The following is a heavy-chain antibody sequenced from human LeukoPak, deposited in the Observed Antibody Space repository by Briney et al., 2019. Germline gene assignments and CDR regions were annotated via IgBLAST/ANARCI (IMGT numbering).Heavy chain of an antibody. CDR2: IKQDGSEK. CDR3: AKDSRAALVGPYYMDV. CDR1: GFTFSSYW. D-gene: IGHD6-25*01. Sequence: GGSLRLSCAASGFTFSSYWMICVRRAPGKGLEWVANIKQDGSEKYYVHSVKRRFTISRHNYKNTLYLQMNSLRTEDTAVYYCAKDSRAALVGPYYMDVWGKGTTVTISS. J-gene: IGHJ6*03. V-gene: IGHV3-7*01.